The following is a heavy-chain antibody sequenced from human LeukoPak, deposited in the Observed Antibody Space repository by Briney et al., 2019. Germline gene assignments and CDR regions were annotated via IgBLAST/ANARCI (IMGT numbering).Heavy chain of an antibody. CDR1: GFTLSGYW. D-gene: IGHD2-21*01. Sequence: PGGSPRLSCAASGFTLSGYWMHWVRQAPGEGLVWVSRMNSDGTVTTYADSVRGRFTTSRDNARNTLYLQMSSLRAEDTAVYYCARYVVASACFDSWGQGTPVTVSS. J-gene: IGHJ4*02. CDR3: ARYVVASACFDS. CDR2: MNSDGTVT. V-gene: IGHV3-74*01.